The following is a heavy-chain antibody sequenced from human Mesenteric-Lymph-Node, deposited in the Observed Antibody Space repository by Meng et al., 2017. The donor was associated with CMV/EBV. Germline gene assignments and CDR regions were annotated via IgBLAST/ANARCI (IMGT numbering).Heavy chain of an antibody. Sequence: TGGVGVGWIRQPPGQALEWLALIYWDDDKRYSPSLKSRLTIAKDTSKNQVVLTMTNMDPVDTATYYCAHRYYDILTGYSDPPTFDYWGQGTLVTVSS. CDR3: AHRYYDILTGYSDPPTFDY. D-gene: IGHD3-9*01. CDR2: IYWDDDK. CDR1: TGGVG. V-gene: IGHV2-5*02. J-gene: IGHJ4*02.